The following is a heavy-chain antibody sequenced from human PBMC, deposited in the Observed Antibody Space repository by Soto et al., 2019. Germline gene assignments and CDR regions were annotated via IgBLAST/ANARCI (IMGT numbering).Heavy chain of an antibody. J-gene: IGHJ5*02. CDR1: GGSIRSAGHY. CDR3: ARCGRFCQDGVSADPFDP. Sequence: KPSETLSLTCTVSGGSIRSAGHYWSWIRQHPGKGLEWIGYINHSGTTFYTPSLKPPLTISVATSENQFSLPLTSVTAADTAVYFCARCGRFCQDGVSADPFDPWGQGTPVTASS. CDR2: INHSGTT. V-gene: IGHV4-31*01. D-gene: IGHD3-3*01.